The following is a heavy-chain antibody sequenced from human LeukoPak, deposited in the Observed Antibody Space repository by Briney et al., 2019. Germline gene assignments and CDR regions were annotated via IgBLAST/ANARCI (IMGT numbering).Heavy chain of an antibody. CDR2: ISSSGSTI. CDR3: ARAPGGYSYGTPNFDY. J-gene: IGHJ4*02. CDR1: GFTFSTYT. Sequence: GGSLRLSCAASGFTFSTYTMHWVRQAPGKGLEWVSYISSSGSTIYYADSVKGRFTISRDNAKNSLYLQMNSLRAEDTAVYYCARAPGGYSYGTPNFDYWGQGTLVTVSS. V-gene: IGHV3-48*04. D-gene: IGHD5-18*01.